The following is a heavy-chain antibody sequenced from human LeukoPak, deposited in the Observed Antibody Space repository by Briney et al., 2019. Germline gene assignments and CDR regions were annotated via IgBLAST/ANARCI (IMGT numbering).Heavy chain of an antibody. CDR3: ARGISGWPNWFDP. CDR2: IYYSGST. CDR1: GGSISSGGYY. V-gene: IGHV4-31*03. D-gene: IGHD6-19*01. Sequence: PSETLSLTCTVSGGSISSGGYYWSWIRQHPGKGLEWIGYIYYSGSTYYNPSLKSRVTISVDTSKNQFSLKLSSVTAADTAVYYCARGISGWPNWFDPWGQGTLVTVSS. J-gene: IGHJ5*02.